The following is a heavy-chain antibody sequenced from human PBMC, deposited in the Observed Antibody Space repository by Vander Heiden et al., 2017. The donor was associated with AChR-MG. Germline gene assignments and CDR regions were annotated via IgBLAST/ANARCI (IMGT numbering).Heavy chain of an antibody. CDR3: AKDTSPGAYSGYFDY. J-gene: IGHJ4*02. D-gene: IGHD2-15*01. CDR1: GFTFSSYG. V-gene: IGHV3-30*18. Sequence: QVQLVDSGGGVVQPGRSLRLSCAASGFTFSSYGMHWVRQAPGKGLEWVALISYDGSHKYYTDSVKGRFTISRDNSQNTLFLQMNSLRAADTAVYYCAKDTSPGAYSGYFDYWGQGTLVTVSS. CDR2: ISYDGSHK.